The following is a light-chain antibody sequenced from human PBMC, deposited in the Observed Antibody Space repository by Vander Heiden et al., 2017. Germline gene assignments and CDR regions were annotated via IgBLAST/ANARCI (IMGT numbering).Light chain of an antibody. Sequence: AIQLTQSPSSLSASVGDRVTITCRASQGISSALARYQQKPGKAPKLLIYDASSLESGVPSRFSGSGSGTDFTLTISSLQPEDFATYYCQQLNSYPQTFGPGTKVDVK. CDR1: QGISSA. CDR3: QQLNSYPQT. J-gene: IGKJ3*01. V-gene: IGKV1-13*02. CDR2: DAS.